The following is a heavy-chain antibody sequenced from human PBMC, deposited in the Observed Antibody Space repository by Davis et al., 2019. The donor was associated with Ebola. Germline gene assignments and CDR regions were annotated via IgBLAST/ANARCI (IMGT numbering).Heavy chain of an antibody. J-gene: IGHJ4*02. CDR2: IRSKANSYAT. CDR1: GFTFSGSA. V-gene: IGHV3-73*01. D-gene: IGHD5-12*01. Sequence: GGSLRLSCAASGFTFSGSAMHWVRQASGKGLEWVGRIRSKANSYATAYAASVKGRFTISRDDSKYTAYLQMNSLKTEDTAVYYCTYSGYGGIDYWGQGTLVTVSS. CDR3: TYSGYGGIDY.